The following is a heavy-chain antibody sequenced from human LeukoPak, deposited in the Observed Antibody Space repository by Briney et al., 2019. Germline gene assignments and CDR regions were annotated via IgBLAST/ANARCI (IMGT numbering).Heavy chain of an antibody. Sequence: GGSLRLSCAASGFTFDDYAMHWVRQAPGKGLEWVSLISWDGGSTYYADSVKGRFTISRDNSKNSLYLQMNSLRADDTAVYYCARSRGAIWGQGTLVTVSS. CDR3: ARSRGAI. V-gene: IGHV3-43D*03. J-gene: IGHJ4*02. CDR1: GFTFDDYA. CDR2: ISWDGGST.